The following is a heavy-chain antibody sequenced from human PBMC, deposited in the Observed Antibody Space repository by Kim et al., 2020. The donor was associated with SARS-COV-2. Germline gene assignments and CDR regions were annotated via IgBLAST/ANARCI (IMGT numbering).Heavy chain of an antibody. Sequence: STIYYADSVKGRFTISRDNAKNSLYLQMNSLRAEDTAVYYCARPPAQGAFWGQGTLVTVSS. J-gene: IGHJ4*02. V-gene: IGHV3-11*04. D-gene: IGHD3-16*01. CDR3: ARPPAQGAF. CDR2: STI.